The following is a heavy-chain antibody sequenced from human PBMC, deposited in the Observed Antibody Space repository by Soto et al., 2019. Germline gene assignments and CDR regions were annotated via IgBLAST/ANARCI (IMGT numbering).Heavy chain of an antibody. D-gene: IGHD3-10*01. V-gene: IGHV3-53*04. CDR3: ATGGDYYYYGMDV. J-gene: IGHJ6*02. Sequence: EVQLVESGGGLVQPGGSLRLSCAASGFTVSSNYMSWVRQAPGKWLEWVSVIYSGGSTYYADSVKGRFTISRHNSKNTLFLQMNSLRDEETAVYYCATGGDYYYYGMDVWGQGTTVIVSS. CDR2: IYSGGST. CDR1: GFTVSSNY.